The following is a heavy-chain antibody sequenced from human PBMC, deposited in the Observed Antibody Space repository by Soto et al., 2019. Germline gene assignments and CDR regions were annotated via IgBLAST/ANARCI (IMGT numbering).Heavy chain of an antibody. CDR1: GGSISSGGYY. CDR3: AREGIYFILTGYSSLGAFDI. Sequence: PSETLSLTCTVSGGSISSGGYYWSWIRQHPGKGLEWIGYIYYSGSTYYNPSLKSRVTISVDTSKNQFSLKLSSVTAADTAVYYCAREGIYFILTGYSSLGAFDIWAQRTMVTGSS. J-gene: IGHJ3*02. V-gene: IGHV4-31*03. D-gene: IGHD3-9*01. CDR2: IYYSGST.